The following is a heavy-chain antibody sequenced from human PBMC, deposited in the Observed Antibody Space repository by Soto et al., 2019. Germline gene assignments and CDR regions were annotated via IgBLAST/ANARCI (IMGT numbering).Heavy chain of an antibody. CDR3: ARGAVYTGDYEFFDY. D-gene: IGHD4-17*01. CDR2: MNPNSGNT. Sequence: ASVKVSCKASGYTFTSYDINWVRQATGQGLEWMGWMNPNSGNTGYAQKFQGRVTRTRNTSISTAYMELSSLRSEDTAVYYCARGAVYTGDYEFFDYWGQGTLVTVSS. CDR1: GYTFTSYD. J-gene: IGHJ4*02. V-gene: IGHV1-8*01.